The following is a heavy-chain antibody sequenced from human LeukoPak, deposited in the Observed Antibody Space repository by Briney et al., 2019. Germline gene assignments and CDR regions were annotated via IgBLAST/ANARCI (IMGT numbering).Heavy chain of an antibody. Sequence: TLSLTCTVSGGSISSGSYYWSWIRQPAGKGLEWIGRIYTSGSTNYNPSLKSRVTISVDTSKNQFSLKLSSVTAADTAVYYCARDPGQLWFHFDYWGQGTLVTVSS. CDR2: IYTSGST. J-gene: IGHJ4*02. CDR3: ARDPGQLWFHFDY. CDR1: GGSISSGSYY. D-gene: IGHD5-18*01. V-gene: IGHV4-61*02.